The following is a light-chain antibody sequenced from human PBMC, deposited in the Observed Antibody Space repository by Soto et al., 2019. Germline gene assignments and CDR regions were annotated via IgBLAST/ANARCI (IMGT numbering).Light chain of an antibody. CDR2: SAS. V-gene: IGKV1-39*01. CDR1: QHVDRY. CDR3: QQSSNIPWT. J-gene: IGKJ1*01. Sequence: DIQMTPSPSSLSASVGDSVTITCRTSQHVDRYLSWYQQIPGRAPKLLIYSASSLVSGVPPRFRGSASGTEFTLSISSLQREDFATYFFQQSSNIPWTFGQGTKVEMK.